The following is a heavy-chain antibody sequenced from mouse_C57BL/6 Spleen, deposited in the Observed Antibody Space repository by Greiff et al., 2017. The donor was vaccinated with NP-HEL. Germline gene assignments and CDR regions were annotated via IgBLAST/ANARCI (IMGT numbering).Heavy chain of an antibody. V-gene: IGHV1-18*01. D-gene: IGHD3-2*02. CDR1: GYTFTDYN. J-gene: IGHJ2*01. CDR3: ARDSSGYLDY. Sequence: DVQLQESGPELVKPGASVKIPCKASGYTFTDYNMDWVKQSHGKSLEWIGDINPNNGGTIYNQKFKGKATLTVDKSSSTAYMELRSLTSEDTAVYYCARDSSGYLDYWGQGTTLTVSS. CDR2: INPNNGGT.